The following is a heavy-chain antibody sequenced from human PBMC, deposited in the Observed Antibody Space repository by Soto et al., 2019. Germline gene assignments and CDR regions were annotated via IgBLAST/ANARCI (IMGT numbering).Heavy chain of an antibody. Sequence: QVQLVESGGGVVHPGRSLSLSCAGSGFMFSNNGMHWVRRAPGKGLEWVAFISYDGSETFYADSVKGRFTIFRDNSKSTLFLHMSSLKNEDTAVYYCAITSVADASFDYWGQGTLVTVSS. CDR3: AITSVADASFDY. D-gene: IGHD4-4*01. V-gene: IGHV3-30*03. CDR1: GFMFSNNG. J-gene: IGHJ4*02. CDR2: ISYDGSET.